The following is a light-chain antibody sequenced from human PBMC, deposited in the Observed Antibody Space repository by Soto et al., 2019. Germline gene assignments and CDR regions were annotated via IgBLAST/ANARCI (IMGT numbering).Light chain of an antibody. J-gene: IGLJ3*02. V-gene: IGLV2-14*01. CDR3: SSYTRSSTRV. CDR2: EVS. Sequence: QSALTQPASVSGSPGQSITISCTGTSSDVGGYNYVSWYQQHPGKAPKLMIYEVSNRPSGVSNRFSGSKSGNTASLTLSGLQAEDEADYYCSSYTRSSTRVFGGGTKVTVL. CDR1: SSDVGGYNY.